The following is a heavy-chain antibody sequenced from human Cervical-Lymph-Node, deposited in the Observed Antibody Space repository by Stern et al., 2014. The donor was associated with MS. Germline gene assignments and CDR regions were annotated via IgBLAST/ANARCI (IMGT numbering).Heavy chain of an antibody. CDR3: AKGEGDYGETDAFDV. J-gene: IGHJ3*01. CDR2: IIPVLGVP. CDR1: GGTLNSYA. D-gene: IGHD4-17*01. V-gene: IGHV1-69*09. Sequence: QLVQSGAEVKKPGSSVRVSCKPSGGTLNSYAISWVRQAPGLGLQWMGRIIPVLGVPNYAPKFQDIVTITANKSTSASYMELSSLTSEDTAIYYWAKGEGDYGETDAFDVWGPGTMVTVSS.